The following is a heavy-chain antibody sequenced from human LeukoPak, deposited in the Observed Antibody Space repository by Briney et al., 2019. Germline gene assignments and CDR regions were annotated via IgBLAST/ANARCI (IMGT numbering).Heavy chain of an antibody. CDR2: ISDGGAFT. CDR3: ARGRRSYYESDGYHSGFWYFDL. Sequence: GGSLRLSCAGSGFSFGNYFLTWVRQAPGKGLERVSDISDGGAFTYHADSVKGRFSISRDNSKDILFLHLDSPKAEDTGVYYCARGRRSYYESDGYHSGFWYFDLWGRGTHVTVSS. CDR1: GFSFGNYF. D-gene: IGHD3-22*01. J-gene: IGHJ2*01. V-gene: IGHV3-23*01.